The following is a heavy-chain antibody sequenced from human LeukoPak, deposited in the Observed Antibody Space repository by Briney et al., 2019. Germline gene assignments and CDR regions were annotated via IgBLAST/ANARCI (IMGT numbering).Heavy chain of an antibody. D-gene: IGHD1-26*01. CDR1: GYTFTSYW. CDR3: ARRGRGDWFDP. J-gene: IGHJ5*02. CDR2: IWPGDSDT. V-gene: IGHV5-51*01. Sequence: GESLKISCEGSGYTFTSYWIAWVRQMPGKGLECMGIIWPGDSDTRYSPSFQGQVTISADKTISTVYLQWSSLKVSDTAIYYCARRGRGDWFDPWGQGTLVTVSS.